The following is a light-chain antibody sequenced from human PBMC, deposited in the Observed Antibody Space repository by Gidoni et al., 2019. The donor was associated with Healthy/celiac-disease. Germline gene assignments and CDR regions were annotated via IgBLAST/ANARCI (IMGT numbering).Light chain of an antibody. V-gene: IGLV3-1*01. J-gene: IGLJ2*01. CDR1: KLGDKY. CDR3: QAWDSSTAV. Sequence: SYELTQPPSVSVSPGQTASITCSGDKLGDKYACWYPQKPGQSPVLVIYQDSKRPSGIPERFSGSNSGNTATLTISRTQAMDEADYYCQAWDSSTAVFGGGTKLTVL. CDR2: QDS.